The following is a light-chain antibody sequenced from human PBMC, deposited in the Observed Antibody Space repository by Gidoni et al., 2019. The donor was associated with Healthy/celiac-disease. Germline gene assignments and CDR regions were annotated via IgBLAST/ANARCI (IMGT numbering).Light chain of an antibody. CDR1: QSVSSY. Sequence: EIVLTQSPATLSLSPGERATLSCRPSQSVSSYLAWYQQKPGQAPRLLIYEASNRATGIPARFSGSGSGTDFTLTISSLEPEDFAVYYCQQRSNCPLTFGGGTKVEIK. CDR3: QQRSNCPLT. J-gene: IGKJ4*01. CDR2: EAS. V-gene: IGKV3-11*01.